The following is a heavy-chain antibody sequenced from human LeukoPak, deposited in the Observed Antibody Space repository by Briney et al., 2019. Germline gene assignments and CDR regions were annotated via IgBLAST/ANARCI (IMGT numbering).Heavy chain of an antibody. CDR3: ARGSSGWFNWFDP. J-gene: IGHJ5*02. CDR1: GGSVSSSIYH. Sequence: SETLSLTCTVSGGSVSSSIYHWFWIRQPPGKGLEWIGYIYYSGSTNYNPSLKSRVTISVDASKNQFSLKLSSVTAADTAVYYCARGSSGWFNWFDPWGQGTLVTVSS. D-gene: IGHD6-19*01. CDR2: IYYSGST. V-gene: IGHV4-61*01.